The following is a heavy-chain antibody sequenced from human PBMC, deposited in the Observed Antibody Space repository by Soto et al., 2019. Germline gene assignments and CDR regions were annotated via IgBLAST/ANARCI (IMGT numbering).Heavy chain of an antibody. Sequence: PGGSLRLSCAASGFTFSSYWMSWVRQAPGKGLEWVANIKQGGSGKYYVDSVKGRFTISRDNAKNSLYLQMNSLRAEDTAVYYCARDLTCTNGVCGNYWGQGTLVTVSS. CDR1: GFTFSSYW. D-gene: IGHD2-8*01. V-gene: IGHV3-7*03. CDR3: ARDLTCTNGVCGNY. J-gene: IGHJ4*02. CDR2: IKQGGSGK.